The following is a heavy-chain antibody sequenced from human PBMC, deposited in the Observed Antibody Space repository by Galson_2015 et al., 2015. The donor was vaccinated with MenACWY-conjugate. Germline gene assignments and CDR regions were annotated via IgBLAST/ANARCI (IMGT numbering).Heavy chain of an antibody. CDR1: GFIFSDSG. CDR2: ITSKGNGYAT. CDR3: TRVNPTSGEYYDAFDI. J-gene: IGHJ3*02. V-gene: IGHV3-73*01. D-gene: IGHD2/OR15-2a*01. Sequence: SLRLSCAASGFIFSDSGMHWVRQASGKGLEWVGRITSKGNGYATEYGAAVKGRFTVSRDDSKNTAYLQMNSLKTEDTAVYYCTRVNPTSGEYYDAFDIWGQGTMVTVSS.